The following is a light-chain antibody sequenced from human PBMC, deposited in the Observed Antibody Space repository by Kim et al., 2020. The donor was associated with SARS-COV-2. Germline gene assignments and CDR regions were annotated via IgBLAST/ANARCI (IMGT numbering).Light chain of an antibody. V-gene: IGKV3-15*01. Sequence: EIVMTQSPATLSVSPGERATLSCRASQSVSSNLAWYQQKPGQAPRLLIYGASTRATGIPARFSGSGSGTELTLTISSLQSEDFAVYYCQQYNNWPPSITFGQGTRRRLN. CDR1: QSVSSN. J-gene: IGKJ5*01. CDR2: GAS. CDR3: QQYNNWPPSIT.